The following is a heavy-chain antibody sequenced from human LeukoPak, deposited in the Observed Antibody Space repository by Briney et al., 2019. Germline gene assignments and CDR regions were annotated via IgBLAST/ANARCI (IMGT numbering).Heavy chain of an antibody. CDR1: GFTYSGYW. V-gene: IGHV3-7*01. D-gene: IGHD6-13*01. J-gene: IGHJ4*02. CDR2: IKQDGSEK. Sequence: PGGSLRLSCAASGFTYSGYWMSWVRQAPGKGLEWVANIKQDGSEKYYVDSVKGRFTISRDNAENSLYLQMNSLRAEDTAVYYCARDHRSGPGIAASLGYWGQGTLVTVSS. CDR3: ARDHRSGPGIAASLGY.